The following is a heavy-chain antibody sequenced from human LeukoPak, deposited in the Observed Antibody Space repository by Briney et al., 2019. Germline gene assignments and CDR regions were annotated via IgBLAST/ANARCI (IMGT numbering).Heavy chain of an antibody. V-gene: IGHV3-74*01. J-gene: IGHJ3*01. CDR1: GFTFSSYW. CDR2: INTDGTTT. CDR3: AKPRGGDSWAFDF. D-gene: IGHD2-21*02. Sequence: GGSLRLSCGASGFTFSSYWMHWVRQAPGKGLVWVSRINTDGTTTDHADSVKGRFTISRDDAKNTLYLQMNSLRAEDTAVYYCAKPRGGDSWAFDFWGQGTMVTVSS.